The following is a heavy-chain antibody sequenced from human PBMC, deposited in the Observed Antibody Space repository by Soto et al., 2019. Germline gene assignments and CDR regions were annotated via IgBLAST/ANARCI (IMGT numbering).Heavy chain of an antibody. CDR2: ISDSGATT. J-gene: IGHJ4*02. CDR3: AREDTGSGALDY. Sequence: EVQLLESGGGVVQPWWSLRLSCVASGFSFRDFAMRWFRQAPGKGLEWVVAISDSGATTYYADSVRGRFTISRDNSRNKVFLQLNYLRAEDTASYYCAREDTGSGALDYWGQGTLVTVS. V-gene: IGHV3-23*01. D-gene: IGHD6-19*01. CDR1: GFSFRDFA.